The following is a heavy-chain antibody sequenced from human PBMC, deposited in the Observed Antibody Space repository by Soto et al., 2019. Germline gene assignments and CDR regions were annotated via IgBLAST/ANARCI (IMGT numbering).Heavy chain of an antibody. CDR2: IIPILGET. D-gene: IGHD3-16*01. V-gene: IGHV1-69*08. J-gene: IGHJ6*02. Sequence: QVQLVQSGAEVKTPGSSVRVSCKAAGTIFSSYTISWVRQAPGQGLEWMGRIIPILGETNSEQKFQGRVTLTADKSTNTAYMELNSLRLEDTALYYCARGLGGRMDDWGQGTTVTVSS. CDR3: ARGLGGRMDD. CDR1: GTIFSSYT.